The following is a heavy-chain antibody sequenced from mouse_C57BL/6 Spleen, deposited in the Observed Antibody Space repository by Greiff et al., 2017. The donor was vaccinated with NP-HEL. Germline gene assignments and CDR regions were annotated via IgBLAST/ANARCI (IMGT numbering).Heavy chain of an antibody. CDR2: ISSGSSTI. CDR3: ARVLITTVVATRAMDY. V-gene: IGHV5-17*01. J-gene: IGHJ4*01. CDR1: GFTFSDYG. D-gene: IGHD1-1*01. Sequence: EVMLVESGGGLVKPGGSLKLSCAASGFTFSDYGMHWVRQAPEKGLEWVAYISSGSSTIYYADTVKGRFTISRDNAKNTLFLQMTSLRSEDTAMYYCARVLITTVVATRAMDYWGQGTSVTVSS.